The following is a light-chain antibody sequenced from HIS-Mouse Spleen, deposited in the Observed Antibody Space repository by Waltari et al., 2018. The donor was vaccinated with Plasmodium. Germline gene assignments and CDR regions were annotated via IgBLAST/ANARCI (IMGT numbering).Light chain of an antibody. CDR3: CSYAGSSTSWV. J-gene: IGLJ3*02. CDR1: SSDVGSYKL. CDR2: EGS. V-gene: IGLV2-23*01. Sequence: PGQSITISCTGTSSDVGSYKLVSWYQQHPGKAPKLMIYEGSKRPSGVSNRFSGSKSGNTASLTISVLHAEDEADYYCCSYAGSSTSWVFGGGTKLTVL.